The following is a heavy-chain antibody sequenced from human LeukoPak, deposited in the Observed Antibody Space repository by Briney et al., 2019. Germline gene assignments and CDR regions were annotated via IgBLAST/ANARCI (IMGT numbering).Heavy chain of an antibody. D-gene: IGHD6-13*01. V-gene: IGHV4-34*01. Sequence: SETLSLTCAVYGGSFSGYYWSWIRQPPGKGLEWIGGINHSGSTNYNPSLKSRVTISVDTSKNQFSLKLSSVTAADTAVYYCARETPAAPYYYYMDVWGKGTTVTVSS. CDR2: INHSGST. CDR1: GGSFSGYY. CDR3: ARETPAAPYYYYMDV. J-gene: IGHJ6*03.